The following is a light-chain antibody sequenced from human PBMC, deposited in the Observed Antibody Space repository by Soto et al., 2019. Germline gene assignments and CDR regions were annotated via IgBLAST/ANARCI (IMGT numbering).Light chain of an antibody. CDR2: GAS. V-gene: IGKV3-20*01. CDR1: QRVSNRY. Sequence: EIVLTQSPGTLSLSPGERGTLSCRASQRVSNRYLAWYQQKPGQAPRLLISGASSRATGILDRFSGSGSGTDFSVAISSLEPEDVEVLLCQQYGNSPGTFGQGTKVEIK. CDR3: QQYGNSPGT. J-gene: IGKJ1*01.